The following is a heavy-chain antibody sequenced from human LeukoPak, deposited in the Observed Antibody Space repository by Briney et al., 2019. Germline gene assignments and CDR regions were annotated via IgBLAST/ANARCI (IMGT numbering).Heavy chain of an antibody. CDR1: GFTFSSYG. CDR3: AKDPLTFHYGSGSLH. J-gene: IGHJ4*02. CDR2: ISGSGGST. D-gene: IGHD3-10*01. V-gene: IGHV3-23*01. Sequence: GGSLRLSCAASGFTFSSYGMSWVRQAPGKGLEWVSAISGSGGSTYYADSVKGRFTISRDNSKNTLYLQMNSLRAEDTAVYYCAKDPLTFHYGSGSLHWGQGTLVTVSS.